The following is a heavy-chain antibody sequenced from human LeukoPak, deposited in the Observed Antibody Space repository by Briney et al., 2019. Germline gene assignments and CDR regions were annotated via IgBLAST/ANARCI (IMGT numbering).Heavy chain of an antibody. J-gene: IGHJ4*02. CDR3: ARSQWFGESHDY. V-gene: IGHV3-30*03. Sequence: PGGSLRLSCAASGFTFSSYGMHWVRQAPGKGLEWVAVISYDGSNKYYADSVKGRFTISRDNSKNTLYLQMNSLRDEDTALYYCARSQWFGESHDYWGQGTLVTVSS. CDR2: ISYDGSNK. CDR1: GFTFSSYG. D-gene: IGHD3-10*01.